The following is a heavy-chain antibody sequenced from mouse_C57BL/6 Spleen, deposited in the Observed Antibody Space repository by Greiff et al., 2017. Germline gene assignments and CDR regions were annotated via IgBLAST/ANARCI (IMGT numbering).Heavy chain of an antibody. D-gene: IGHD1-1*01. CDR1: GFSLTSYG. J-gene: IGHJ4*01. CDR3: AKNSNYYGSSYAMDY. CDR2: IWRGGST. Sequence: VHLVESGPGLVQPSQSLSITCTVSGFSLTSYGVHWVRQSPGKGLEWLGVIWRGGSTDYNAAFMSRLSITKDNSKSQVFFKMNSLQADDTAIYYCAKNSNYYGSSYAMDYCGQGTSVTVSS. V-gene: IGHV2-5*01.